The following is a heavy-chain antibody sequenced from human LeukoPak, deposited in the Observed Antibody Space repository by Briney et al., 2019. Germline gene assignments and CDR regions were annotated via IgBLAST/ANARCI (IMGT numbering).Heavy chain of an antibody. CDR3: AKEGPGTDYYGMDV. CDR1: GFTFSTYG. J-gene: IGHJ6*02. D-gene: IGHD6-13*01. CDR2: ISYDGSNK. Sequence: PGGSLRLSCAASGFTFSTYGMHWVRQAPGKGLEWVAVISYDGSNKYYADSVKGRFTISRDNSKNTLYLQMNSLRAEDTAVYYCAKEGPGTDYYGMDVWGQETTVTVSS. V-gene: IGHV3-30*18.